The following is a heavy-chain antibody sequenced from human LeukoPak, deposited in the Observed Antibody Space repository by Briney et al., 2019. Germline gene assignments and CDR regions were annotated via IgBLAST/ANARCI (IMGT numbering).Heavy chain of an antibody. D-gene: IGHD3-22*01. CDR3: GGEFHDRSGQYFGH. V-gene: IGHV3-53*01. Sequence: GGSLRLSCAASGFFVSRSYMSWVRQAPGKGLEWVVVLYSGGSTFYAGAVAGRFSISRDNSENSLFLQMNSLTVEDTAVYYCGGEFHDRSGQYFGHWGQGTLVTVSS. CDR1: GFFVSRSY. J-gene: IGHJ4*02. CDR2: LYSGGST.